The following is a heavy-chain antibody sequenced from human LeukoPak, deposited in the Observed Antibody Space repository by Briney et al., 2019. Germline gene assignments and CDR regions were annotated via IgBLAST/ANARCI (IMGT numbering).Heavy chain of an antibody. CDR2: IYYSGST. CDR1: GGSISSSSYY. Sequence: ASETLSLTCTVSGGSISSSSYYWGWIRQSPGKGLEWIGSIYYSGSTYYNPSLKSRVTISVDTSKNQFSLKLSSVTAADTAVYYCARFGVLSGYDYWGQGTLVTVSS. CDR3: ARFGVLSGYDY. V-gene: IGHV4-39*07. D-gene: IGHD3-16*01. J-gene: IGHJ4*02.